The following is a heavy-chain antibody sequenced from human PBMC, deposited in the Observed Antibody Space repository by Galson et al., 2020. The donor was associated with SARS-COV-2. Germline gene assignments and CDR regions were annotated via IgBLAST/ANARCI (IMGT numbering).Heavy chain of an antibody. CDR2: ISSSGSTI. Sequence: GESLKISCVASGFTFSSYEMNWVRQAPGKGLEWVSYISSSGSTIYYADSVKGRFTISRDNAKNSLYLQMNSLRAEDTAVYYCARENQQNYYYYGMDVWGQGTTVTVSS. D-gene: IGHD2-2*01. J-gene: IGHJ6*02. CDR3: ARENQQNYYYYGMDV. V-gene: IGHV3-48*03. CDR1: GFTFSSYE.